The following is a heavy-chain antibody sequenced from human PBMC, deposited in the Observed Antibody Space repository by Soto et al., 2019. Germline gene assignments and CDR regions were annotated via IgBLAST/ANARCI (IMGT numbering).Heavy chain of an antibody. CDR2: INAGNGNT. D-gene: IGHD2-21*02. J-gene: IGHJ4*02. CDR1: GYTFTSYA. CDR3: ARSIVVVTARHY. Sequence: QVQLVQSGAEEKKPGASVKVSCKASGYTFTSYAMHWVRQAPGQRLEWMGWINAGNGNTKYSQKFQGRVTITRDTSASTAYMELSSLRSEDTAVYYCARSIVVVTARHYWGQGTLVTVSS. V-gene: IGHV1-3*05.